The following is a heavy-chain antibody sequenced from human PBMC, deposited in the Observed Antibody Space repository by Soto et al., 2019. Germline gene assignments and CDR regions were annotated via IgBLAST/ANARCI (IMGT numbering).Heavy chain of an antibody. CDR3: AKDPGSDNWFDP. CDR1: GFTFTSYS. Sequence: GGSLRLSCAASGFTFTSYSMSWVRQAPGKGLEWVSAISGSGGSTYYADSVKGRFTISRDNSKNTLYLQMNSLRAEDTAVYYCAKDPGSDNWFDPWGQGTLVTVSS. CDR2: ISGSGGST. D-gene: IGHD5-12*01. V-gene: IGHV3-23*01. J-gene: IGHJ5*02.